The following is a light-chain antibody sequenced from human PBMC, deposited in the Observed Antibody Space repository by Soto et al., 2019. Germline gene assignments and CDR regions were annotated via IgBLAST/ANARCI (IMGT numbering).Light chain of an antibody. J-gene: IGKJ4*01. CDR1: QSVRSRY. Sequence: EIVLTQSPGTLFLSPGERATLSCRASQSVRSRYVAWYQQKPVQAPRLLIYGASSRATGIPDRFSGSGSGTDFTFIISRLEPEDLAVYYCQQYGDSPTFGGGTKVGIK. CDR2: GAS. V-gene: IGKV3-20*01. CDR3: QQYGDSPT.